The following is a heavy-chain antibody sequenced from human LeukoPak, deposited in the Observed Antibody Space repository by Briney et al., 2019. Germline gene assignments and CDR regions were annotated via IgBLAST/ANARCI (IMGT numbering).Heavy chain of an antibody. Sequence: GGSLRLSCAASGFTFSSYEMNWVRQAPGKGLEWVSYISSSSNTIYYADSVKDRFTISRDNAKNSLYLQMNSLRAEDTAVYYCAREASGIAVAGFDYGGQGTLVTVSS. CDR2: ISSSSNTI. V-gene: IGHV3-48*03. CDR1: GFTFSSYE. D-gene: IGHD6-19*01. J-gene: IGHJ4*02. CDR3: AREASGIAVAGFDY.